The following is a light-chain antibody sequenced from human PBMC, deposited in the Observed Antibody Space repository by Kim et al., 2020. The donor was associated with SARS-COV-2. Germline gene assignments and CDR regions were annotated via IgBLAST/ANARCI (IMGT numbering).Light chain of an antibody. J-gene: IGLJ2*01. CDR2: GIS. V-gene: IGLV1-40*01. Sequence: GQRVTISCTGSSSNIGAGYDVHWYQQLPGTAPKLLIDGISNRPSGVPDRFSGSKSGTSASLAITGLQAEDEADYYCQSYDSSLSGVFGGGTQLTVL. CDR3: QSYDSSLSGV. CDR1: SSNIGAGYD.